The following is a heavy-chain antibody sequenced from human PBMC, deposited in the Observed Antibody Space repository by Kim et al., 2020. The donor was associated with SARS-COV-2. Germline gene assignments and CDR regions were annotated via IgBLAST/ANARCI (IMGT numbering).Heavy chain of an antibody. CDR3: AKDPGGSSTSCYSY. V-gene: IGHV3-23*01. J-gene: IGHJ4*02. D-gene: IGHD2-2*02. Sequence: AASVRGRFTSSGDNAKTTLFLQMNSLRAEDTAVYYCAKDPGGSSTSCYSYWGQGTLVTVSS.